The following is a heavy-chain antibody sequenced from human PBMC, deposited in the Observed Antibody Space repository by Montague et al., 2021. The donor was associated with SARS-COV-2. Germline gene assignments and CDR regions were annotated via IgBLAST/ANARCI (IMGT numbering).Heavy chain of an antibody. CDR1: GGSFSGYY. CDR2: INHRGST. V-gene: IGHV4-34*01. J-gene: IGHJ6*02. D-gene: IGHD4-17*01. CDR3: ARGRTVTTFYYYYGMDV. Sequence: SETLSLTCAVYGGSFSGYYWSWIRQPPGKGLEWIGEINHRGSTNYNPSLKSRVTISADTSKNQFSLKLSSVTAADTAVYYCARGRTVTTFYYYYGMDVWGQGTTGTVSS.